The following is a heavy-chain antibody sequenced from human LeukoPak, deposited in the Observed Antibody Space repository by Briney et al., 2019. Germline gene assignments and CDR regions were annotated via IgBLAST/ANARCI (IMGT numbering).Heavy chain of an antibody. J-gene: IGHJ4*02. D-gene: IGHD3-16*01. V-gene: IGHV3-23*01. CDR1: GFTFSSYA. CDR2: ISGSGGST. Sequence: GGSLRLSCAASGFTFSSYAMSWVRQAPGKGLEWVSGISGSGGSTYYADSGKGRITISRDNSKNTLYLQMNSLSAEDTAVYYCAKDGGYFDYWGQGTLVTVSS. CDR3: AKDGGYFDY.